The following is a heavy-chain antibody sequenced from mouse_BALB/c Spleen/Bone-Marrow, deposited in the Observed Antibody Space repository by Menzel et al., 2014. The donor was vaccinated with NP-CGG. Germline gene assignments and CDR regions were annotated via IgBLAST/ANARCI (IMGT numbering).Heavy chain of an antibody. J-gene: IGHJ2*01. Sequence: LQESGAELVKPGASVKLSCRASGYTFTSYWMHWVKLRPGQGFEWIGEINPSNGDTNYNEKLKRKATLTVDKSSSAAYMQLSSLTSEDSAVYYCTITARADFDYWGQGTTLTVSS. D-gene: IGHD3-1*01. CDR2: INPSNGDT. V-gene: IGHV1S16*01. CDR1: GYTFTSYW. CDR3: TITARADFDY.